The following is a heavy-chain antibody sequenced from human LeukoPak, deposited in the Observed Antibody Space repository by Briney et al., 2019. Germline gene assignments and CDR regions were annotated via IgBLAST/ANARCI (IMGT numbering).Heavy chain of an antibody. J-gene: IGHJ4*02. Sequence: ASVKVSCKASGYTFTGYYMHWVRQAPGQGLEWMGWINPNSGGTNYAQKFQGRVTMTRDTSISTAYMELSRLRSDDTAVYYCAKDENLSYYYGSDNGCFDYWGQGTLVTVSS. D-gene: IGHD3-10*01. CDR2: INPNSGGT. CDR3: AKDENLSYYYGSDNGCFDY. CDR1: GYTFTGYY. V-gene: IGHV1-2*02.